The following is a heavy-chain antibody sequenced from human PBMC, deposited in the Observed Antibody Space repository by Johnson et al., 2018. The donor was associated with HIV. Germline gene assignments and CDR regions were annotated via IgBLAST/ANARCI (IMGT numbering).Heavy chain of an antibody. D-gene: IGHD5-12*01. CDR2: ISYDGSNK. Sequence: QVQLVESGGGLVKPGGSLRLSCAASGFTFSDYYMSWIRQAPGKGLEWVAVISYDGSNKYYADSVKGRFTISRDNAKNSLYLQMNSLRAEDTAVYYCASSFTKWLHRAFDIWGQGTMVTVSS. CDR1: GFTFSDYY. J-gene: IGHJ3*02. V-gene: IGHV3-30*03. CDR3: ASSFTKWLHRAFDI.